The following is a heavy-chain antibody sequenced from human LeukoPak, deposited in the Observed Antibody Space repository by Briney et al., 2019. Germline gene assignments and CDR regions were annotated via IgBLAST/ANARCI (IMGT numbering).Heavy chain of an antibody. CDR2: ISGSGGST. J-gene: IGHJ5*02. V-gene: IGHV3-23*01. D-gene: IGHD3-10*01. CDR1: GFTFSSYG. CDR3: AKDLLRDLWFGES. Sequence: GGSLRLSCAASGFTFSSYGMSWVRQAPGKGLEWVSAISGSGGSTYYADSVKGRFTVSRDNSKSTLFLQMNSLRTEDTAVYYCAKDLLRDLWFGESWGQGTLVTVSS.